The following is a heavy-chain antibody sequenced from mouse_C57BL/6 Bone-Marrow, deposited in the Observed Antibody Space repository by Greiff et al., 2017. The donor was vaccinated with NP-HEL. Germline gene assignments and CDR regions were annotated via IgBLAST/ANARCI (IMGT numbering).Heavy chain of an antibody. D-gene: IGHD1-1*01. J-gene: IGHJ3*01. CDR3: ARVLLAWFAY. CDR2: IYWDDDK. Sequence: QVTLKESGPGILQSSQTLSLTCSFSGFSLSTSGMGVSWIRQPSGKGLEWLAHIYWDDDKRYNPSLKSRLTISKDTSRNQVFLKITSVDTADTATYYCARVLLAWFAYWGQGTLVTVSA. CDR1: GFSLSTSGMG. V-gene: IGHV8-12*01.